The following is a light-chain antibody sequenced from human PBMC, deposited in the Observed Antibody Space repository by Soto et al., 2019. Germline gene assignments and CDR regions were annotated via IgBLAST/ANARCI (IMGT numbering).Light chain of an antibody. V-gene: IGKV3D-15*01. Sequence: EIVLTQSPGTLSFSAGESASLSCRASQSVSTSLAWYQQKPGQAPRLLLYGASSWATGIPARFSGSGSGTDFTLTIIRLQHEDFAAYSCQQYHTTPWTFGRGTKVEVK. CDR2: GAS. CDR1: QSVSTS. CDR3: QQYHTTPWT. J-gene: IGKJ1*01.